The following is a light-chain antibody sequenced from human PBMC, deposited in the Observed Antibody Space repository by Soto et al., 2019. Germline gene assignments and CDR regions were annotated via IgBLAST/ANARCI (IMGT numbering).Light chain of an antibody. J-gene: IGKJ5*01. CDR2: GAS. CDR3: QQRSNWPIT. CDR1: QNVGNN. Sequence: EIVMTQSPATLSVSPGERATLSCRAIQNVGNNLVCYQQKPGQAPRLLIYGASNRATGIPARFSGSGSGTDFTLTISSLEPEDFAVYYCQQRSNWPITFGQGTRLEIK. V-gene: IGKV3-11*01.